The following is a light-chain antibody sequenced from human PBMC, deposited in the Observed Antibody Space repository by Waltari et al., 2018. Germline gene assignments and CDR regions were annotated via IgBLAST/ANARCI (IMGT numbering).Light chain of an antibody. CDR3: QQYNLWPPYT. V-gene: IGKV3-15*01. J-gene: IGKJ2*01. CDR2: GAS. Sequence: EIVMTQSPATLSVSPGERATLSCRASQSVSSNLALYQQKPGQAPRLLIYGASTRATGIPARFSGSGSGTEFTLTISSLQSEDFAVYYCQQYNLWPPYTFGQGTKLEIK. CDR1: QSVSSN.